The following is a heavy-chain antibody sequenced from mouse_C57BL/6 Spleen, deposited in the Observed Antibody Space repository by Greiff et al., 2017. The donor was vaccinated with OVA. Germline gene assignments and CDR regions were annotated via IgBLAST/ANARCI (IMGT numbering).Heavy chain of an antibody. D-gene: IGHD2-1*01. V-gene: IGHV1-53*01. CDR2: INPSNGGT. CDR1: GYTFTSYW. CDR3: ARGIYYGTWYFDV. Sequence: QVHVKQSGTELVKPGASVKLSCKASGYTFTSYWMHWVKQRPGQGLEWIGNINPSNGGTNYNEKFKSKATLTVDKSSSTAYMQLSSLTSEDSAVYYCARGIYYGTWYFDVWGTGTTVTVSS. J-gene: IGHJ1*03.